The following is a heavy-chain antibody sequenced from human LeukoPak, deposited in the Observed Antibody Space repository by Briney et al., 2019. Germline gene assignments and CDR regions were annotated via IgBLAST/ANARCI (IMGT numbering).Heavy chain of an antibody. J-gene: IGHJ4*02. Sequence: LETLSLTCTVSGGSISSYYWSWIRQPPGKGLEWIGYIFYSGSTNYNPSLKSRVTISVDTSKNQFSLKLSSVTAADTAVYYCARLGGSSWDYFDYWGQGTLVTVSS. CDR1: GGSISSYY. CDR3: ARLGGSSWDYFDY. V-gene: IGHV4-59*08. CDR2: IFYSGST. D-gene: IGHD6-13*01.